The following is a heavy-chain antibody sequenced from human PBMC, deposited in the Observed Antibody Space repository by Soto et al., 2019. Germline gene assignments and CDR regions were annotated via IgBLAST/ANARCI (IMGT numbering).Heavy chain of an antibody. CDR3: ARVATGYYLYYFDS. CDR1: GFTFANSA. J-gene: IGHJ4*02. D-gene: IGHD3-9*01. V-gene: IGHV3-23*01. CDR2: ISFSGGAT. Sequence: GGSLRLSCSASGFTFANSAMNWVRQAPGKGLEWVSGISFSGGATYYRDSVKGRFTIPRDNSRNTVSLQMNSLRAEDAAIYYCARVATGYYLYYFDSWGQGALVTVSS.